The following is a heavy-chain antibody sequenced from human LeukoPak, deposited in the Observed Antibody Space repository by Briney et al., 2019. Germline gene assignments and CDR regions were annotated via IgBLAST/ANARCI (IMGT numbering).Heavy chain of an antibody. CDR3: ARDFPPYYYDSSGYWGWFVP. V-gene: IGHV3-21*01. CDR1: GFTFSSYS. J-gene: IGHJ5*02. D-gene: IGHD3-22*01. CDR2: ISSSSSYI. Sequence: GGSLRLSCAASGFTFSSYSMNWVRQAPGKGLEWVSSISSSSSYIYYADSVKGRFTISRDNAKNSLYLQMNSLRAEDTAVYYCARDFPPYYYDSSGYWGWFVPWGQGTLVTVSS.